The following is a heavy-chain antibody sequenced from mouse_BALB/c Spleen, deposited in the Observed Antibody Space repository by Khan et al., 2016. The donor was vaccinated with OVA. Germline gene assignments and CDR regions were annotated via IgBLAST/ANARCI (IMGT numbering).Heavy chain of an antibody. V-gene: IGHV1-7*01. CDR2: INPTSGYT. CDR1: GYTFTTYW. J-gene: IGHJ2*01. Sequence: QVQLKESGAELAKPGASVKMSCKASGYTFTTYWMHWVKQRPGQGLEWIGYINPTSGYTAYNEKFKDRATLSAEKSSSTAYMQLSSLTSEDSAVYDCTRDRIDYRGQGTTLTVSS. CDR3: TRDRIDY.